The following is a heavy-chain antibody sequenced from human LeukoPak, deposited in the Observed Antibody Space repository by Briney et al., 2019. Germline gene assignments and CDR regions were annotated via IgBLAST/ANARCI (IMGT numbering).Heavy chain of an antibody. CDR3: ARGAPINIVLMVYVRGNWFDP. V-gene: IGHV4-34*01. D-gene: IGHD2-8*01. CDR2: ISLSGST. CDR1: GGSFIVYY. J-gene: IGHJ5*02. Sequence: SETLSLTCAVYGGSFIVYYWSWIRQPPGKGLWWIGEISLSGSTNYNPSLKSRVTISVDTSKNQFSLKLSSVTAADTAVYYCARGAPINIVLMVYVRGNWFDPWGQGTLVTVSS.